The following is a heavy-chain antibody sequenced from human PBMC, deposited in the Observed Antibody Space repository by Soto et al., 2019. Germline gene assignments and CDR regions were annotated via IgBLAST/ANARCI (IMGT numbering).Heavy chain of an antibody. CDR1: GFTFDDYA. D-gene: IGHD2-15*01. Sequence: GGSLRLSCAASGFTFDDYAMHWVRQAPGKGLEWVSGISWNSGSIGYADSVKGRFTISRDNAKNSLYLQMNSLRAEDTALYYCAKDIGRGSRRNAFDIWGQGTMVTVSS. J-gene: IGHJ3*02. V-gene: IGHV3-9*01. CDR3: AKDIGRGSRRNAFDI. CDR2: ISWNSGSI.